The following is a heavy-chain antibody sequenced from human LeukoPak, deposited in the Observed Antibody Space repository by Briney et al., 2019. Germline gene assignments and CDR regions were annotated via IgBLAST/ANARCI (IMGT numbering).Heavy chain of an antibody. D-gene: IGHD4-17*01. J-gene: IGHJ4*02. CDR2: IYSGGST. CDR1: GFTVSSNY. V-gene: IGHV3-53*01. Sequence: GGSLRLSCAASGFTVSSNYMSWVRQAPGKGLEWVSVIYSGGSTYYADSVKGRFTISRDNSKNTLYLQMNSLRAEDTAVHYCARAPSYGDYTFDYWGQGTLVTVSS. CDR3: ARAPSYGDYTFDY.